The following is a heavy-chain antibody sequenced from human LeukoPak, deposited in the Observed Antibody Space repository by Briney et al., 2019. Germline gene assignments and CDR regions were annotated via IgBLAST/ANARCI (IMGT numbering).Heavy chain of an antibody. CDR2: VSGSGSTV. CDR1: GFTFGDHI. CDR3: VRQFAS. V-gene: IGHV3-48*01. J-gene: IGHJ4*02. Sequence: GGSLRLSCAASGFTFGDHIMNWVRQLPGKRLEWVAYVSGSGSTVYYADSVKGRFTVSRDNGKSSLYLQMNSLRVEDAALYYCVRQFASWGQGTLVTVSS.